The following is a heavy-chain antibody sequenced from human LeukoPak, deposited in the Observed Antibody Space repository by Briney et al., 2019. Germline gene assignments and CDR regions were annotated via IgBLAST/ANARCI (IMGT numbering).Heavy chain of an antibody. CDR3: AKGIPEQWLVHGAFDI. Sequence: PGGALRLSCAASGFTFSSYGMHWVRQAPGKGLEWVAFIRYDGSNKYYADSVKGRSTISRDNSKNTLYLQMNSLRAEDTAVYYCAKGIPEQWLVHGAFDIWGQGTMVTVSS. CDR2: IRYDGSNK. V-gene: IGHV3-30*02. J-gene: IGHJ3*02. D-gene: IGHD6-19*01. CDR1: GFTFSSYG.